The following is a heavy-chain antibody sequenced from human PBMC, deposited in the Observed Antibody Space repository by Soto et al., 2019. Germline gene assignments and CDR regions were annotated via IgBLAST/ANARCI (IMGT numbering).Heavy chain of an antibody. Sequence: PGGSLRLSCASSGFTVSSNYMSWVRQAPGKGLEWVSVIYTSGSTYYADSVKGRFTISRDNSKNTLYLQMNSLRAEDTAVYYCARDRPLNWFDPWGQGTLVTVSS. CDR3: ARDRPLNWFDP. CDR2: IYTSGST. V-gene: IGHV3-66*01. CDR1: GFTVSSNY. J-gene: IGHJ5*02.